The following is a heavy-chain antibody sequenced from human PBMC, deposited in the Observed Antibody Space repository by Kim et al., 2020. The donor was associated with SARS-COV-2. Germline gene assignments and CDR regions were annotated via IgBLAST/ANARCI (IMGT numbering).Heavy chain of an antibody. V-gene: IGHV1-69*04. D-gene: IGHD3-3*01. CDR3: ARGFQDYDFWSGYYSLDY. J-gene: IGHJ4*02. CDR1: GGTFSSYA. CDR2: IIPILGIA. Sequence: SVKVSCKASGGTFSSYAISWVRQAPGQGLEWMGRIIPILGIANYAQKFQGRVTITADKSTSTAYMELSSLRSEDTAVYYCARGFQDYDFWSGYYSLDYWGQGTLVTVSS.